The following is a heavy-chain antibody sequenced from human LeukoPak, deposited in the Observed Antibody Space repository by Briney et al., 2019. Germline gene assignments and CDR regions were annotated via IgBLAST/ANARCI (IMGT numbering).Heavy chain of an antibody. V-gene: IGHV4-38-2*01. J-gene: IGHJ4*02. CDR3: ARVSRDGYNFIYFDY. Sequence: SETLSLTCAVSGYSISSGYYWGWIRQPPGKGLEWIGSIYHSGSTYYNPSLKSRVTISIDTSKNQFSLKLSSVTAADTAVYYCARVSRDGYNFIYFDYWGQGTLVTVSS. D-gene: IGHD5-24*01. CDR2: IYHSGST. CDR1: GYSISSGYY.